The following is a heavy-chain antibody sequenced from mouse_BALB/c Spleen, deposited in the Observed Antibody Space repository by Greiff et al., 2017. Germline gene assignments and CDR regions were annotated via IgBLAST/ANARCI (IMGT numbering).Heavy chain of an antibody. CDR1: GYTFTSYW. CDR3: ARPIPLLPWYFDV. Sequence: VQLVESGAELAKPGASVKMSCKASGYTFTSYWMHWVKQRPGQGLEWIGYINPSTGYTEYNQKFKDKATLTADKSSSTAYMQLSSLTSEDSAVYYCARPIPLLPWYFDVWGAGTTVTVSS. J-gene: IGHJ1*01. D-gene: IGHD1-1*01. CDR2: INPSTGYT. V-gene: IGHV1-7*01.